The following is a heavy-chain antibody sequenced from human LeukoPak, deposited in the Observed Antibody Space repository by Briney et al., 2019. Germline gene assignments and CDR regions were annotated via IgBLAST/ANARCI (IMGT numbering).Heavy chain of an antibody. Sequence: GGSLRLSCVVSGFTFSSYGMRWGRQAPGKGLEWVSVISYDGSNKYYADSVKGRFTISRDNSKNTLYLQMNSLRAEDTAVFYCANGAPLCSGGSCYSGYYFYGMDDWGKGTTVTVPS. CDR2: ISYDGSNK. J-gene: IGHJ6*04. CDR3: ANGAPLCSGGSCYSGYYFYGMDD. D-gene: IGHD2-15*01. CDR1: GFTFSSYG. V-gene: IGHV3-30*18.